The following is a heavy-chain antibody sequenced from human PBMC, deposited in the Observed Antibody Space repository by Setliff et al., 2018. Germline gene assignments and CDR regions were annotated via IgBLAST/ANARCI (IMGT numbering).Heavy chain of an antibody. J-gene: IGHJ5*02. D-gene: IGHD3-22*01. CDR2: ISSGSNSI. Sequence: GGSLRLSCAASGFTFSIYSMNWVRQAPGKGLEWIAYISSGSNSIYYADSVKGRFTISRDNATNSLYLQMNSLRAEDTAVYYCARGNFYYFDRTGRGPNWFDPWGQGTLVTVSS. CDR1: GFTFSIYS. V-gene: IGHV3-21*05. CDR3: ARGNFYYFDRTGRGPNWFDP.